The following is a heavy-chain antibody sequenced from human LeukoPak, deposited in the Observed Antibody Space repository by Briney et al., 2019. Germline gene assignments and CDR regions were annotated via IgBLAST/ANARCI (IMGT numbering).Heavy chain of an antibody. CDR2: INPNSGGT. CDR1: GYTFTGYY. J-gene: IGHJ5*02. CDR3: ARSVVAAHNWFDP. D-gene: IGHD2-15*01. V-gene: IGHV1-2*02. Sequence: GASVKVSCKASGYTFTGYYMHWVRQAPGQGLEWMGWINPNSGGTNYAQKFQGRVTMTRDTSISTAYMELSRLRSDDTAVYYCARSVVAAHNWFDPWGQGTLVTVSS.